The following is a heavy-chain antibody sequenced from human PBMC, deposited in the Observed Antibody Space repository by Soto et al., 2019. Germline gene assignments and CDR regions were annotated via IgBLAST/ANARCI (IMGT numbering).Heavy chain of an antibody. V-gene: IGHV4-30-2*01. J-gene: IGHJ6*02. CDR2: IFPSGST. CDR1: GGSISSGGYS. Sequence: SETLSLTCAVSGGSISSGGYSWSWIRQPPGKGLEWIGYIFPSGSTYYNPSLKSRVTISVDTSKNQFSLKVNSVTAADTAVYFCARYKSNYYYGMDVWGQGTTVTVSS. D-gene: IGHD1-20*01. CDR3: ARYKSNYYYGMDV.